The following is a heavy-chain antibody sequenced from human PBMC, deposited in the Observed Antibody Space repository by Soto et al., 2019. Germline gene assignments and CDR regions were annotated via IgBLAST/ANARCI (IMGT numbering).Heavy chain of an antibody. CDR2: IYPRDSDT. CDR1: GYNFAGYW. Sequence: GEDLKISWKGSGYNFAGYWIALVRQRPGKGLVLRGTIYPRDSDTTHRPSFQIQVTISADKSYSNVDLQWSSVRASDTATFYCARARVSTRPFDYWGQGTPVTVSS. J-gene: IGHJ4*02. V-gene: IGHV5-51*01. D-gene: IGHD6-6*01. CDR3: ARARVSTRPFDY.